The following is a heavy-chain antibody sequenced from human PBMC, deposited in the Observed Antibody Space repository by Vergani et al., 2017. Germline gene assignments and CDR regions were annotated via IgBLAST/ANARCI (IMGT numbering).Heavy chain of an antibody. CDR3: AKVGRSEVAGTFGAFDI. V-gene: IGHV3-7*03. J-gene: IGHJ3*02. CDR1: GFTFNHYA. Sequence: EVQLLESGGDLVQPGGSLRLSCAASGFTFNHYAMNWVRQAPGKGLEWVANIKQDGSEKYYVDSVKGRFTISRDNAKNSLYLQMNSLRAEDTAVYYCAKVGRSEVAGTFGAFDIWGQGTMVTVSS. CDR2: IKQDGSEK. D-gene: IGHD6-19*01.